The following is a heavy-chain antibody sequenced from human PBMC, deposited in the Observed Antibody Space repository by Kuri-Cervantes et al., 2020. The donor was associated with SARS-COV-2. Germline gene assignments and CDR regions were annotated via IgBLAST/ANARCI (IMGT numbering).Heavy chain of an antibody. CDR3: ARRGSETFGMDV. V-gene: IGHV3-9*01. J-gene: IGHJ6*02. Sequence: SLKLSCAASGFTFEDYGSHWVRQTPGKGLEWVSGITWNSGSIAYAESVKGRFTISRDNAKNSLYLQMNRLRAEDTALYYCARRGSETFGMDVWGQGTTVTVSS. CDR1: GFTFEDYG. D-gene: IGHD2-15*01. CDR2: ITWNSGSI.